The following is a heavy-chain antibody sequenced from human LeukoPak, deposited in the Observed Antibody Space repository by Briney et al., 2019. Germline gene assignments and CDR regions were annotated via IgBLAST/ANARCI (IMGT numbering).Heavy chain of an antibody. CDR1: GGSISSGGYS. V-gene: IGHV4-30-2*01. D-gene: IGHD6-13*01. CDR2: IYHSGST. CDR3: ARVGQQLVYNWFDP. J-gene: IGHJ5*02. Sequence: SETLSLTCAVSGGSISSGGYSWSWIRQPPGKGLEWIGYIYHSGSTYYNPSLKSRVTISVDRSKNQFSLKLSSVTAADTAVYYCARVGQQLVYNWFDPWGQGTLVTVSS.